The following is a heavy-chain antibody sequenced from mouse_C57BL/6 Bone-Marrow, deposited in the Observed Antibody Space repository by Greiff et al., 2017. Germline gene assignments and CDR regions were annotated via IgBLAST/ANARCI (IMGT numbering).Heavy chain of an antibody. Sequence: EVKLMESGEGLVKPGGSLKLSCAASGFTFSSYAMSWVRQTPEKRLEWVAYISSGGDYIYYADTVKGRFTISRDNARNTLYLQMSSLKSEDTAMYYCTRGVDYGAFAYWGQGTLVTVSA. CDR3: TRGVDYGAFAY. V-gene: IGHV5-9-1*02. CDR1: GFTFSSYA. J-gene: IGHJ3*01. D-gene: IGHD2-4*01. CDR2: ISSGGDYI.